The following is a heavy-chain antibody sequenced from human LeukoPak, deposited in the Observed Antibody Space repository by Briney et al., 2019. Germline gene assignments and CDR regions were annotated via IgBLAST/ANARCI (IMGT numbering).Heavy chain of an antibody. V-gene: IGHV4-34*01. D-gene: IGHD5-12*01. CDR3: ARGRGYSGYFGYYYMDV. Sequence: PSETLSLTCAVHGGSFSGYYWSWIRQPPGKGLEWIGEINRSGSTNYNPSLKSRVTISIDTSKNQFSLRLSSVTAADTAVYYCARGRGYSGYFGYYYMDVWGEGTTVTISS. J-gene: IGHJ6*03. CDR1: GGSFSGYY. CDR2: INRSGST.